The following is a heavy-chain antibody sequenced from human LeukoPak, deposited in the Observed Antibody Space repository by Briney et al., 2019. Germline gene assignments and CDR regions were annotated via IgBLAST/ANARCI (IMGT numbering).Heavy chain of an antibody. D-gene: IGHD6-13*01. CDR2: IYPGDSNT. CDR1: GYSFTNYW. J-gene: IGHJ5*02. CDR3: ARRNIAAAGDEVNWFDP. Sequence: GESLKISCKGSGYSFTNYWIVWVRQMPGRGLEYMGFIYPGDSNTRYSPSFQGQVTISADKSISTAYLQWSSLKASDTAMYYCARRNIAAAGDEVNWFDPWGQGTLVTVSS. V-gene: IGHV5-51*01.